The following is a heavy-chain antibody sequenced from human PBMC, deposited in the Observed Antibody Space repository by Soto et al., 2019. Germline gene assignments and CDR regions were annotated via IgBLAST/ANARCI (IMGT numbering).Heavy chain of an antibody. D-gene: IGHD6-13*01. Sequence: GGSLRLSCAASGFTFSSYSMHWVRQAPGKGLEWVAVISYDGSNKYYADSVKGRFTISRDNSKNTLYLQMNSLRAEDTAVYYCAKSSSSWYEGTYISWGQGTLVPVSS. V-gene: IGHV3-30*18. CDR1: GFTFSSYS. CDR3: AKSSSSWYEGTYIS. CDR2: ISYDGSNK. J-gene: IGHJ4*02.